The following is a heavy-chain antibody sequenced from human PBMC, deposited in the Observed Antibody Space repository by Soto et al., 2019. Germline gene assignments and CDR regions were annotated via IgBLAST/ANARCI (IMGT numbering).Heavy chain of an antibody. CDR1: GYSISSGYH. D-gene: IGHD3-10*01. J-gene: IGHJ6*02. V-gene: IGHV4-38-2*01. Sequence: PSETLSLTCAVSGYSISSGYHWGWIRQPPGKGLEWIGSIYYSGSTYYNPSLKSRVTIALDTSKNQFSLRLRSVTAADTAVYYCARGSYGLDVWGQGITVTVSS. CDR2: IYYSGST. CDR3: ARGSYGLDV.